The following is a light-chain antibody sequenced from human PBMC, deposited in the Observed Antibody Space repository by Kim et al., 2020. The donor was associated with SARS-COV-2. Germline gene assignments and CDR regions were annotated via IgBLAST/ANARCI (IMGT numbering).Light chain of an antibody. V-gene: IGLV6-57*01. Sequence: GKTVTISCTRGSGSIFSNFVQWYRQRPGSSPTFVIYEDNQRPSGVPYRFSGSIDISSNSASLTISVLKTEDEADYYCQSYDNQKWVFGGGTQLTVL. CDR3: QSYDNQKWV. CDR1: SGSIFSNF. J-gene: IGLJ3*02. CDR2: EDN.